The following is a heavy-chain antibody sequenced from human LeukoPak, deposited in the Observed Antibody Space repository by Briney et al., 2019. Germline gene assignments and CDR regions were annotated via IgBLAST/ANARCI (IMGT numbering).Heavy chain of an antibody. J-gene: IGHJ4*02. CDR1: GYSFTSYW. Sequence: GESLKISCKGSGYSFTSYWIVWVRQMPGKGLEWMGSIYPGDSNTKYSPSFQGQVTISADKSISTAYLQWSSLKASDTAMYYCARHAVAGYYFDSWGQGTLVTVSS. CDR2: IYPGDSNT. V-gene: IGHV5-51*01. CDR3: ARHAVAGYYFDS. D-gene: IGHD6-19*01.